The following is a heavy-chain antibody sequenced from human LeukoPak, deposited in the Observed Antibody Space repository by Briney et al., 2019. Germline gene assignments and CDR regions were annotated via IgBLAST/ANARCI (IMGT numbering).Heavy chain of an antibody. CDR1: GFTFDDYA. J-gene: IGHJ4*02. CDR2: ISGSGGST. V-gene: IGHV3-23*01. Sequence: GGSLRLSCAASGFTFDDYAMHWVRQAPGKGLEWVSAISGSGGSTYYADSVKGRFTISRDNSKNTLYLQMNSLRAEDTAVYYCASGGGGLDYWGQGTLVTVSS. CDR3: ASGGGGLDY. D-gene: IGHD3-16*01.